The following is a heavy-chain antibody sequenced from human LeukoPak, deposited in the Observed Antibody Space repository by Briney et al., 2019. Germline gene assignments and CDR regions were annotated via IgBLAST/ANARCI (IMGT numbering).Heavy chain of an antibody. Sequence: GGSLRLSCAASGFTFSSYSMNWVRQAPGKGLEWVSSISSSSSYIYYADSVKGRFTISRDNAKNSLYLQMNSLRAEDTAVYYCARDMWRAAVAAPPRYWGQGTLVTVSS. D-gene: IGHD6-19*01. CDR1: GFTFSSYS. J-gene: IGHJ4*02. CDR2: ISSSSSYI. V-gene: IGHV3-21*01. CDR3: ARDMWRAAVAAPPRY.